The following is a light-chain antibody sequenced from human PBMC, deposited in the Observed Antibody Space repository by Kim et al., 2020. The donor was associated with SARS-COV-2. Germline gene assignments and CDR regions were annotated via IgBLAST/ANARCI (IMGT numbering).Light chain of an antibody. J-gene: IGLJ1*01. CDR2: EVN. CDR1: SSDVGGYNY. Sequence: QSALTQPPSASGSPGQSVTISCTGTSSDVGGYNYVSWYQQHPGKAPKLMIYEVNKRPTVVPDLFSGSKSGNTASLTVSGLQPEDEADYYCSSYAGSNSVFGGGTQVTVL. CDR3: SSYAGSNSV. V-gene: IGLV2-8*01.